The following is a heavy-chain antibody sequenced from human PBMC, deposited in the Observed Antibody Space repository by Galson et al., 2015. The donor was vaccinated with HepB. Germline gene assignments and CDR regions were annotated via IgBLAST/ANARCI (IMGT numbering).Heavy chain of an antibody. CDR1: GCTFSSYW. D-gene: IGHD1-26*01. Sequence: SLKLSCAASGCTFSSYWMSWVRQAPGKGLEWVANIKQDVSEKYYVDTVKGRFTISIDNAKNSLYLQMNSLRAEDTAVYYCARVFRLGGVLHPYYYYYYGMDVWGQGTTVTVSS. V-gene: IGHV3-7*03. CDR2: IKQDVSEK. J-gene: IGHJ6*02. CDR3: ARVFRLGGVLHPYYYYYYGMDV.